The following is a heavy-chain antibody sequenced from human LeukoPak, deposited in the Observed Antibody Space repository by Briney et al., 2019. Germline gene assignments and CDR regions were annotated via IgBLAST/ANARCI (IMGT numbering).Heavy chain of an antibody. D-gene: IGHD1-26*01. Sequence: PGESLQISCKGSGYRFTTYWIGWVRPMPGKGLEWMGIIYLDDSDTRYTPSFQGQVTISADKSISTAYLQWRGLRASDTAMYYCARGIGDLLYWNFDLWGRGTLVTVSS. CDR1: GYRFTTYW. CDR2: IYLDDSDT. J-gene: IGHJ2*01. V-gene: IGHV5-51*01. CDR3: ARGIGDLLYWNFDL.